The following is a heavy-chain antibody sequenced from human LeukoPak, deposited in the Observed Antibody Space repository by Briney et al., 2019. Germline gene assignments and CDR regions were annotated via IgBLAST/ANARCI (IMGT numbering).Heavy chain of an antibody. CDR3: ARRGYSYGSYAFDI. CDR1: GGSISSSSYY. D-gene: IGHD5-18*01. J-gene: IGHJ3*02. V-gene: IGHV4-39*07. Sequence: SETLSLTCTVSGGSISSSSYYWGWIRQPPGKGLEWIGSIYYSGSTYYNPSLKSRVTISVDTSKNQFSLKLSSVTAADTAVYYCARRGYSYGSYAFDIWGQGTMVTVSS. CDR2: IYYSGST.